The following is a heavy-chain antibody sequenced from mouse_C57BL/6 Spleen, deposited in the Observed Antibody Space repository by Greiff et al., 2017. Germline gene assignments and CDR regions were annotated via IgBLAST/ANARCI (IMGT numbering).Heavy chain of an antibody. CDR3: ARFDDYGGFAY. Sequence: VQLQQSGPELVKPGASVKISCKASGYSFTGYYMHWVKQSPEKSLEWIGEINPSTGGTTYNQKFKAKATLTVDKSSSTAYMQLKSLTSEDSAVYYCARFDDYGGFAYWGQGTLVTVSA. J-gene: IGHJ3*01. D-gene: IGHD2-4*01. CDR1: GYSFTGYY. V-gene: IGHV1-42*01. CDR2: INPSTGGT.